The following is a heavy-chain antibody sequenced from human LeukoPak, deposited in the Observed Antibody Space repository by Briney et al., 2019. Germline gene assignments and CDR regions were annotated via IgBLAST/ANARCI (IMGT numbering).Heavy chain of an antibody. CDR2: IIPIFGTA. Sequence: SVKVSCKASGGTFSSYAISRVRQAPGQGLEWMGRIIPIFGTANYAQKFQGRVTITADKSTSTAYMELSSLRSEDTAVYYCARDGSSSNDYWGQGTLVTVSS. D-gene: IGHD6-6*01. CDR3: ARDGSSSNDY. CDR1: GGTFSSYA. V-gene: IGHV1-69*06. J-gene: IGHJ4*02.